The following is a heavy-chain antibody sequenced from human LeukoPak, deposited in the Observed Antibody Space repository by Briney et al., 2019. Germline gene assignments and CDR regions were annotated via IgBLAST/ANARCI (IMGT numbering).Heavy chain of an antibody. CDR2: MSPNSGNT. V-gene: IGHV1-8*01. CDR1: GYTFASYD. J-gene: IGHJ4*02. D-gene: IGHD7-27*01. CDR3: ARGPPNWGYDY. Sequence: ASVKVSCKASGYTFASYDINWVRQATGQGLEWMGWMSPNSGNTGYAQKFQGRVTMTRSTSMSTAYMELSSLRSEDTAVYYCARGPPNWGYDYWGQGTLVTVSS.